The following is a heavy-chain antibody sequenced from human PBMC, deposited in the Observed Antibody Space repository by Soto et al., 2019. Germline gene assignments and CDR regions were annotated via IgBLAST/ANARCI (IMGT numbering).Heavy chain of an antibody. CDR1: GFTFSSYA. CDR2: ISYDGSNK. CDR3: ARTSSGWDNWYFDL. V-gene: IGHV3-30-3*01. J-gene: IGHJ2*01. D-gene: IGHD6-19*01. Sequence: QVQLVESGGGVVQPGRSLRLSCAASGFTFSSYAMHWVRQAPGKGLEWVAVISYDGSNKYYADSVKGRFTISRDNSKNTVYLQMNSLRSEDTAVYYCARTSSGWDNWYFDLWGRDTLVTVSS.